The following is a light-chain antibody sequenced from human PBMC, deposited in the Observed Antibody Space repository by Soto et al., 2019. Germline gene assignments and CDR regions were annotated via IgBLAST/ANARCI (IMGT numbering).Light chain of an antibody. CDR3: QHYNSYSGT. CDR1: QSISSW. V-gene: IGKV1-5*01. CDR2: EVS. J-gene: IGKJ2*02. Sequence: DIQMTQSPSTLSASVGDRVTITCRASQSISSWLAWYQQKPGKVPKLLIYEVSSLESGVPSRVSGSGSETEFTLTISSLQPDDFATYYCQHYNSYSGTFGQGTKLEIK.